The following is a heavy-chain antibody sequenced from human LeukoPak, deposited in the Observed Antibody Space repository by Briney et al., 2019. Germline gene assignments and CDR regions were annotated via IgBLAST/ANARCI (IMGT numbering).Heavy chain of an antibody. J-gene: IGHJ4*02. CDR3: ARDRTGTD. CDR2: IYYSGST. V-gene: IGHV4-59*01. Sequence: PSETLSLTCTVSGGSISRYYWSWLRQPPGKGLEWIGYIYYSGSTNYNPSLKSRVTISVDTSKNQFSLKLNSVTAADTAVYYCARDRTGTDWGQGTLVTVSS. CDR1: GGSISRYY. D-gene: IGHD1-1*01.